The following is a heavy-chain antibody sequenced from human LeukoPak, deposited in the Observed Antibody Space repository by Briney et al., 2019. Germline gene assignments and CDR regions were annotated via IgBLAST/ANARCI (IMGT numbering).Heavy chain of an antibody. D-gene: IGHD4-17*01. CDR1: GYSISSGYF. Sequence: PSETLSLTCTVSGYSISSGYFWGWMRQPPGKGLEWIGSIYQSETAHYNPSLKSRVTISVDTSKNQFSLKLSSVTAADTAVYYCARARMDYGDRSFDYWGQGTLVTVSS. CDR2: IYQSETA. J-gene: IGHJ4*02. V-gene: IGHV4-38-2*02. CDR3: ARARMDYGDRSFDY.